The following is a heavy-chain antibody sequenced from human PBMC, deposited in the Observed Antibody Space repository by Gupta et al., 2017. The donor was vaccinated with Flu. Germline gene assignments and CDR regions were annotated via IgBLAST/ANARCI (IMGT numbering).Heavy chain of an antibody. CDR3: AKESCSGGSCYSLNY. CDR1: SYA. CDR2: MSGSDSST. Sequence: SYAMSWVRQAPGKGLEWVSSMSGSDSSTYYADSVKGRFTISRDNSKNTLYMQMNSLRAEDTAVYYCAKESCSGGSCYSLNYWGQGTLVTVSS. V-gene: IGHV3-23*01. J-gene: IGHJ4*02. D-gene: IGHD2-15*01.